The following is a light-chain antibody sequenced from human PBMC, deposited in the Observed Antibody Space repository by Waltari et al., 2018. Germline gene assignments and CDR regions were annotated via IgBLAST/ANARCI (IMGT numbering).Light chain of an antibody. CDR3: QQRSNWPPIT. J-gene: IGKJ5*01. V-gene: IGKV3-11*01. Sequence: VLTQSPATLSFSPGERATLSCRASQSVSSSLAWYQQKPGQAPRLLIYDASNRATGIPARFSGSGSGTDFTLTISSLEPEDFAVYYCQQRSNWPPITFGQGTRLEIK. CDR2: DAS. CDR1: QSVSSS.